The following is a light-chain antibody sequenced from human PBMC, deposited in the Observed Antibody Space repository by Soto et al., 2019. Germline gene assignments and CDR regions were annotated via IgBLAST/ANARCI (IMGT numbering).Light chain of an antibody. Sequence: DILMTQSPLSLSVIPGQSASISCKSSQSLMHTDVKTHLYWYLQRPGQPPQLLIYELSNRFSGVPDRFSGSGSGTDFSLKISRVEAEDAGVYYCMQTLQNPLTFGGGTKVEI. V-gene: IGKV2D-29*01. J-gene: IGKJ4*01. CDR3: MQTLQNPLT. CDR2: ELS. CDR1: QSLMHTDVKTH.